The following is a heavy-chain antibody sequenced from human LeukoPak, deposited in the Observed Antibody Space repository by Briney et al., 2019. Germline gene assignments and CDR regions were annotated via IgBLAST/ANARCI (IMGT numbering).Heavy chain of an antibody. J-gene: IGHJ4*02. Sequence: PSETLSLTCTVSGGSISSYYWSWIRQPPGKGLEWIGYIYYSGSTNYNPSLKGRVTISVDTSKNQFSLKLSSVTAADTAVYYCARGSSWVKIDYWGQGTLVTVSS. CDR2: IYYSGST. D-gene: IGHD6-13*01. CDR3: ARGSSWVKIDY. V-gene: IGHV4-59*01. CDR1: GGSISSYY.